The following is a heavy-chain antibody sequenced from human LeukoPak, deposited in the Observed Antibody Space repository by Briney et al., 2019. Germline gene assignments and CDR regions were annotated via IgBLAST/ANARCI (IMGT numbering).Heavy chain of an antibody. V-gene: IGHV4-39*01. CDR1: GGSISSSSYY. Sequence: SETLSLTCTVSGGSISSSSYYWGWIRQPPGKGLEWIGSIYYSGSTYYNPSLKSRVTISVDTSKNQFSLKLSSVTAVDTAVYYCARGFRGVDYYYYYMDVWGKGTTVTVSS. D-gene: IGHD3-10*01. CDR3: ARGFRGVDYYYYYMDV. J-gene: IGHJ6*03. CDR2: IYYSGST.